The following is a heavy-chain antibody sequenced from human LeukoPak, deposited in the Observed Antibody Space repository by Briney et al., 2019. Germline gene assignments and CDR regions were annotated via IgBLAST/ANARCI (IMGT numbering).Heavy chain of an antibody. CDR3: ARGRIQLWLYGTFDY. D-gene: IGHD5-18*01. CDR1: GFTFSSYG. V-gene: IGHV3-30*02. J-gene: IGHJ4*02. CDR2: IRYDGSNK. Sequence: GGSLRLSCAASGFTFSSYGMHWVRQAPGKGLEWVAFIRYDGSNKYYADSVKGRFTISRDNSKNTLYLQMNSLRAEDTAVYYCARGRIQLWLYGTFDYWGQGTLVTVSS.